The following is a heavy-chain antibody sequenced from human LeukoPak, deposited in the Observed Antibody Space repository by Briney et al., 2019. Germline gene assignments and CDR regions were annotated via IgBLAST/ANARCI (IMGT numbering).Heavy chain of an antibody. J-gene: IGHJ4*02. Sequence: GASVKVSCKFSGYTLTELSMHWVRQAPGKGLEWMGGFDPEDGETIYAQKFQGRVTMTEDTSTDTAYMELSSLRSEDTAAYYCATELTGYYKRALDYWGQGTLVTVSS. CDR3: ATELTGYYKRALDY. D-gene: IGHD3-9*01. V-gene: IGHV1-24*01. CDR1: GYTLTELS. CDR2: FDPEDGET.